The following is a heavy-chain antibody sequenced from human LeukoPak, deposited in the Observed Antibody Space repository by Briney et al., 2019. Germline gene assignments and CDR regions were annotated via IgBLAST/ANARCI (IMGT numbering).Heavy chain of an antibody. J-gene: IGHJ4*02. CDR3: AKVPYCTNGLCYTRYYFDY. V-gene: IGHV3-23*01. Sequence: GESLRLSCAASRFTFSNYAMSWVRQAPGKGLEWVSTITDSRGGSTYYADSVKGQFTTSRDNSKNTMYLQMNNLRAEDTAVYDCAKVPYCTNGLCYTRYYFDYWGQGTLVTVSS. D-gene: IGHD2-8*01. CDR2: ITDSRGGST. CDR1: RFTFSNYA.